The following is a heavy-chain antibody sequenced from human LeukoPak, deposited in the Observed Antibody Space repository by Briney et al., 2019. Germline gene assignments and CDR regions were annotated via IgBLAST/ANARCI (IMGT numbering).Heavy chain of an antibody. CDR2: ISNEGSNK. V-gene: IGHV3-30*18. CDR1: GFPFSSYA. CDR3: AKDVGKWESLHFFDY. J-gene: IGHJ4*02. Sequence: GGSLRLSCVASGFPFSSYAMAWVRQAPGKGLEWVALISNEGSNKDYVDSVKGRFTISRDSSKNTLYLQMNSLRGDDTAVYYCAKDVGKWESLHFFDYWGQGTLVTVSS. D-gene: IGHD1-26*01.